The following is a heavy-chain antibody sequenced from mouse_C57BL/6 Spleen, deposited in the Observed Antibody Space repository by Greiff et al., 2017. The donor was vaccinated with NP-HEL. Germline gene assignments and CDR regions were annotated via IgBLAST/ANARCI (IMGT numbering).Heavy chain of an antibody. CDR2: IYPRSGNT. Sequence: QVQLQQSGAELARPGASVKLSCKASGYTFTSYGISWVKQRTGQGLEWIGEIYPRSGNTYYNEKFKGKATLTADKSSSTAYMELRSLTSEDSAVYFCARDYGSSYVGYYAMDYWGQGTSVTVSS. CDR3: ARDYGSSYVGYYAMDY. D-gene: IGHD1-1*01. J-gene: IGHJ4*01. CDR1: GYTFTSYG. V-gene: IGHV1-81*01.